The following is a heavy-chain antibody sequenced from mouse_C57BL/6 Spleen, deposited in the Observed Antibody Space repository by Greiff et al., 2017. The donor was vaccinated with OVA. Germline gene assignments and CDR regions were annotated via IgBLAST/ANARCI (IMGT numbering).Heavy chain of an antibody. CDR1: GYTFTSYW. CDR3: DRYGNYMYYFDY. CDR2: IDPSDSET. J-gene: IGHJ2*01. V-gene: IGHV1-52*01. Sequence: QVQLQQPGAELVRPGSSVKLSCKASGYTFTSYWMHWVKQRPIQGLEWIGNIDPSDSETHYNQKFKDKATLTVDKSSSTAYMQLSSLTSEDSSVYYCDRYGNYMYYFDYWGQGTTLTVSS. D-gene: IGHD2-1*01.